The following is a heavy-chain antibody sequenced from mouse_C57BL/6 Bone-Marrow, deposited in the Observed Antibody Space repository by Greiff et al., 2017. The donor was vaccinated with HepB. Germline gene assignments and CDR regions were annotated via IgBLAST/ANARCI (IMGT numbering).Heavy chain of an antibody. CDR1: GYTFTSYG. V-gene: IGHV1-81*01. CDR2: IYPRSGNT. D-gene: IGHD2-3*01. CDR3: ASRKWLLRCYYAMDY. J-gene: IGHJ4*01. Sequence: QVHVKQSGAELARPGASVKLSCKASGYTFTSYGISWVKQRTGQGLEWIGEIYPRSGNTYYNEKFKGKATLTADKSSSTAYMELRSLTSEDSAVYFCASRKWLLRCYYAMDYWGQGTSVTVSS.